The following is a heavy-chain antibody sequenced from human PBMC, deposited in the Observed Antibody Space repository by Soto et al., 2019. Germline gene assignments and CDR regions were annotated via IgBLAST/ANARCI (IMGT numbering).Heavy chain of an antibody. Sequence: TSETLSLTCTVSGGSISSYYWGWIRQPPGKGLEWIGYIYYSGSTNYNPSLKSRVTISVDTSKNQFSLKLSSVTAADTAVYYCARDQPGPDYDFDIWGQGTVVTVS. CDR1: GGSISSYY. D-gene: IGHD3-16*01. CDR2: IYYSGST. V-gene: IGHV4-59*01. CDR3: ARDQPGPDYDFDI. J-gene: IGHJ3*02.